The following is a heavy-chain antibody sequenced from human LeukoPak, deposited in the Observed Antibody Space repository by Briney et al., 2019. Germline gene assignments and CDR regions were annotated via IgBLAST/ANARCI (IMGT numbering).Heavy chain of an antibody. J-gene: IGHJ6*02. CDR2: IFYSGST. CDR3: ARILDCSSSSCSYGMDV. Sequence: SETLSLTCAVSGGSMSSYYWSWIRQPPGKGLEWIGYIFYSGSTNYNPSLKSRVTISVDTSKNQFSLKLSSVTAADTAGYYCARILDCSSSSCSYGMDVWGQGTTVTAPS. D-gene: IGHD2-15*01. CDR1: GGSMSSYY. V-gene: IGHV4-59*08.